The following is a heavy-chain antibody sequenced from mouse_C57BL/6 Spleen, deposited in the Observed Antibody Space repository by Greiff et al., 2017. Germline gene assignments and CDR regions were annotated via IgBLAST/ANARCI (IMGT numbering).Heavy chain of an antibody. CDR3: ASATVPGYFDV. CDR2: ISGGGGNT. CDR1: GFTFSSYT. D-gene: IGHD1-1*01. J-gene: IGHJ1*03. Sequence: EVQLVESGGGLVKPGGSLKLSCAASGFTFSSYTMSWVRQTPEKRLEWVATISGGGGNTYYPDSVKGRFTITRDNAKNTLYLQMISLGTEDTALYYCASATVPGYFDVWGTGTTVTVSS. V-gene: IGHV5-9*01.